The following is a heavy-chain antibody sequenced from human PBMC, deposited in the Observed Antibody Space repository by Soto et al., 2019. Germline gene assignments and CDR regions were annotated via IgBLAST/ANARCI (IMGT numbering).Heavy chain of an antibody. CDR1: GYNFRDAW. CDR3: ARQKGF. CDR2: IYPADSRT. V-gene: IGHV5-51*01. J-gene: IGHJ4*02. Sequence: EVRLVQSGPEVKKPGESLKISCSASGYNFRDAWIGWVRQMPGKGLEWMAIIYPADSRTRYNPSFRGQVTISADDSTNTTFLQWSSLKASDSGFYFCARQKGFWGQGTLLSVSS. D-gene: IGHD3-3*01.